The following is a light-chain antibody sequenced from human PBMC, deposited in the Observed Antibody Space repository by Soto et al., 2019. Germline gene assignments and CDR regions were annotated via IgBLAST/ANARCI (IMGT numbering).Light chain of an antibody. J-gene: IGLJ2*01. CDR1: SSNIGAGYD. CDR3: QSYDSSLSGVV. CDR2: LNT. V-gene: IGLV1-40*01. Sequence: QSVLTQPPSVSGAPGQRVTISCTGTSSNIGAGYDVHWYQQLPGTAPKLLIYLNTNRPSGVPDRFSGSKSGTSASLAITGLQAEDEADFYCQSYDSSLSGVVFGGGTKLTV.